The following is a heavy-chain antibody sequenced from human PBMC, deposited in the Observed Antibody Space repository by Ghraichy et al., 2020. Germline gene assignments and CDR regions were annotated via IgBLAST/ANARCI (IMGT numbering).Heavy chain of an antibody. Sequence: ASVKVSCKASGYTFTSYGISWVRQAPGQGLEWMGWISAYNGNTNYAQKLQGRVTMTTDTSTSTAYMELRSLRSDDTAVYYCASEGTQLWNQQGYYYYYGMDVWGQGTTVTVSS. D-gene: IGHD5-18*01. CDR1: GYTFTSYG. CDR3: ASEGTQLWNQQGYYYYYGMDV. V-gene: IGHV1-18*01. CDR2: ISAYNGNT. J-gene: IGHJ6*02.